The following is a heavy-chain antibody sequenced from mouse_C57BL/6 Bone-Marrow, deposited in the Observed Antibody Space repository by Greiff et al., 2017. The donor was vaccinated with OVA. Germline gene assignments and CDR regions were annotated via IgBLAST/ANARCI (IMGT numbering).Heavy chain of an antibody. CDR3: ARRDYSDSDDWDY. D-gene: IGHD2-13*01. CDR1: GYTFTNYW. V-gene: IGHV1-63*01. Sequence: VQLQQSGAELVRPGTSVKMSCKASGYTFTNYWIDWVKQRPGHGLEWIGDIYPGGGYTNYNEKFKGKATLPADKSSSTAYMQLSSLTSEDSAIYDGARRDYSDSDDWDYWGQGTTLTVSS. J-gene: IGHJ2*01. CDR2: IYPGGGYT.